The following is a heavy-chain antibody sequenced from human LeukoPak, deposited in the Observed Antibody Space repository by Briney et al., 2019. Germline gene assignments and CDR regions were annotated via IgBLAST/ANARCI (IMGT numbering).Heavy chain of an antibody. CDR2: MNPNSGNT. Sequence: GASVKVSCKASGYTFTSYDINWVRQATGQGLEWMGWMNPNSGNTGYAQKFQGRVTMTRNTSISTAYMELSSLRSEDTAVYYCARVTMVRGVIKYYFDYWGQGTLVTVSS. CDR1: GYTFTSYD. V-gene: IGHV1-8*01. J-gene: IGHJ4*02. D-gene: IGHD3-10*01. CDR3: ARVTMVRGVIKYYFDY.